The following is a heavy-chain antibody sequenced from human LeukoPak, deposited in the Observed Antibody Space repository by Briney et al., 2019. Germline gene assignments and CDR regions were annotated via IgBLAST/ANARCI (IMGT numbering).Heavy chain of an antibody. V-gene: IGHV3-30*02. D-gene: IGHD2-8*01. CDR3: AKKWWNDPQSYDAFDI. Sequence: PGGSLRLSCAASGFTFSSYGMHWVRQAPGKGLEWVAFIRYDGSNKYYADSVKGRFTISRDNSKNTLYLQMNSLRAEDTAVYYCAKKWWNDPQSYDAFDIWGQGTMVTVSS. CDR1: GFTFSSYG. CDR2: IRYDGSNK. J-gene: IGHJ3*02.